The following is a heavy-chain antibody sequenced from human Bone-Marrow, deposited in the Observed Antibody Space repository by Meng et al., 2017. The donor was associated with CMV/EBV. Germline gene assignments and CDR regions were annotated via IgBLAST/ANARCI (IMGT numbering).Heavy chain of an antibody. CDR3: ARSTYDYVWGSYRYRSYYYGMDV. Sequence: GGSLRLSCAASGFTFSSYEMNWVRQTPGKGLEWVSYISSSGSTIYYADSVKGRFTISRDNAKNSLYLQMNSLRAEDTAVYYCARSTYDYVWGSYRYRSYYYGMDVWGQGTTVTVSS. CDR1: GFTFSSYE. J-gene: IGHJ6*02. D-gene: IGHD3-16*02. CDR2: ISSSGSTI. V-gene: IGHV3-48*03.